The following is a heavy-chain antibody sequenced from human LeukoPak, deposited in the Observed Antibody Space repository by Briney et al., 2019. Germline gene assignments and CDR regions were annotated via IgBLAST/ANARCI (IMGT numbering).Heavy chain of an antibody. D-gene: IGHD4-17*01. CDR1: GGSISSSSYY. J-gene: IGHJ5*02. V-gene: IGHV4-39*07. CDR3: ARNPTTVRRNWFDP. CDR2: IYYSGST. Sequence: SETLSLTCTVSGGSISSSSYYWGWIRQPPGKGLEWIGSIYYSGSTYYNPSLKSRVTISVDTSKNQFSLKLSSVTAADTAVYCCARNPTTVRRNWFDPWGQGTLVTVSS.